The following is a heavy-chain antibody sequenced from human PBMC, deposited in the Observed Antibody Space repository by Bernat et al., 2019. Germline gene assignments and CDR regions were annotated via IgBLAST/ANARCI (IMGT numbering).Heavy chain of an antibody. V-gene: IGHV3-21*01. D-gene: IGHD3-3*01. J-gene: IGHJ4*02. CDR1: GFTFSSYS. CDR2: ISSSSSYI. CDR3: ARLGRSGEGY. Sequence: EVQLVESGGGLVKPGGSLRLYCAASGFTFSSYSMNWVRQAPGKGLEWVSSISSSSSYIYYADSVKGRFTISRDNAKNSLYLQMNSLRAEDTAVYYCARLGRSGEGYWGQGTLVTVSS.